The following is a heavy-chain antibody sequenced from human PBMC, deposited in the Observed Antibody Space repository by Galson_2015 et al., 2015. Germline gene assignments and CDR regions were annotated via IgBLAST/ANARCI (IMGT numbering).Heavy chain of an antibody. CDR1: GFTFSSYA. V-gene: IGHV3-30-3*01. CDR3: ARDQDSSGWFLDAFDI. J-gene: IGHJ3*02. Sequence: SLRLSCAASGFTFSSYAMHWVRQAPGKGLEWVAVISYDGSNKYYADSVKGRFTISRDKSKNTLYLQMNSLRAEDTAVYYCARDQDSSGWFLDAFDIWGQGTMVTVSS. CDR2: ISYDGSNK. D-gene: IGHD6-19*01.